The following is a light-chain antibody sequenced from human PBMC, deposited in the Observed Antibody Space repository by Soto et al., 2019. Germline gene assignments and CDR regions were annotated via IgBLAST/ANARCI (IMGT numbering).Light chain of an antibody. V-gene: IGKV3-11*01. CDR2: DTS. Sequence: EIVLTQSPGTLSLSPGERATLSCRASQSVNNYLAWYQQKPGQAPRLLIYDTSDRATGIPARFSGSGSGTDFSLAIGCIGPEDFAVFYCQQGRIWPWMLGQGTKVDIK. J-gene: IGKJ1*01. CDR3: QQGRIWPWM. CDR1: QSVNNY.